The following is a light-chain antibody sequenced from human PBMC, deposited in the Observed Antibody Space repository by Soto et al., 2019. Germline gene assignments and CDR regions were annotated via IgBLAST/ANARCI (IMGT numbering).Light chain of an antibody. J-gene: IGLJ1*01. CDR3: CSYAGSSTLV. CDR1: SSDVGSYNL. CDR2: EVS. Sequence: QSALTQPASVSGSPEQSITISCTGTSSDVGSYNLVSWYQQHPGKAPKLMIYEVSKRPSGVSNRFSGSKSGNTASLTISGLQAEDEADYYCCSYAGSSTLVFGTGTKLTVL. V-gene: IGLV2-23*02.